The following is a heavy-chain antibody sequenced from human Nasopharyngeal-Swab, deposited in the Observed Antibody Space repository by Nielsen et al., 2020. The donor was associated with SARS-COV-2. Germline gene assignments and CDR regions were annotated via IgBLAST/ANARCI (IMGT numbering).Heavy chain of an antibody. CDR2: IIPIFGTA. J-gene: IGHJ6*02. CDR3: ARVTRPDYGLFGYYYYGMDV. D-gene: IGHD4-17*01. CDR1: GGTFSSYA. Sequence: SVKVSCKASGGTFSSYAISWVRQAPGQGLEWMGGIIPIFGTANYAQKFQGRVTITADESTSTAYMELSSLRSEDTAVYYCARVTRPDYGLFGYYYYGMDVWGQGTTVTVPS. V-gene: IGHV1-69*13.